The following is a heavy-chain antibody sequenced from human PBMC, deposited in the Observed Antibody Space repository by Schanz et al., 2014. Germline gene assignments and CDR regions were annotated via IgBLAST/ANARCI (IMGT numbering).Heavy chain of an antibody. CDR1: GFTFNNYG. V-gene: IGHV3-33*06. J-gene: IGHJ4*02. D-gene: IGHD3-9*01. CDR2: IWYNGSNK. Sequence: VQLVESGGGVVQPGRSLRLSCVASGFTFNNYGMHWVRQAPGKGLGWVAVIWYNGSNKYYADSVRGRFTISRDNSKNNSKNTLYVQMNSLRAEDTAVYYCAKDHAGSDILTALGNWGQGTLVTVSS. CDR3: AKDHAGSDILTALGN.